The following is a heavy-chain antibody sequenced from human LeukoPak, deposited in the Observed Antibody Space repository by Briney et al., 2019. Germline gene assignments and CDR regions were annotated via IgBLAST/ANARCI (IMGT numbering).Heavy chain of an antibody. CDR3: ARFDAGSGSRTP. CDR2: FDPEDGGT. D-gene: IGHD3-10*01. J-gene: IGHJ5*02. V-gene: IGHV1-24*01. Sequence: GASVNVSCKVSVYTLTELAIHWVRQAPGKGLEWMGAFDPEDGGTIYAQKFQGRITLTEDTSTDTAYMELRSLSSEDTAVYYCARFDAGSGSRTPWGQGTLVTVSS. CDR1: VYTLTELA.